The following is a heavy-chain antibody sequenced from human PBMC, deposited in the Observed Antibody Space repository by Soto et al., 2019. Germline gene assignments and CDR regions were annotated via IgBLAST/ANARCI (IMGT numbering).Heavy chain of an antibody. V-gene: IGHV3-53*04. D-gene: IGHD5-18*01. Sequence: EVQLVESGGGLVQPGGSLRLSCAASGFTVSSNYMSWVRQAPGKGLEWVSVIYSGGSTYYADSVKGRFTISRHNSKNSLYLKMNSLRAEDTAVYYCAREAMVGAFDIWGQGTMVTVSS. J-gene: IGHJ3*02. CDR2: IYSGGST. CDR3: AREAMVGAFDI. CDR1: GFTVSSNY.